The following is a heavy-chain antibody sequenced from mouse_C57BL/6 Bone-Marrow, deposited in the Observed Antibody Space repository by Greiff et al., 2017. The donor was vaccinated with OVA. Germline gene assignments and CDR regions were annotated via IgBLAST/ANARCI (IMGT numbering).Heavy chain of an antibody. CDR2: IDPENGDT. CDR3: TYYGNFDY. J-gene: IGHJ2*01. CDR1: GFNIKDDY. V-gene: IGHV14-4*01. D-gene: IGHD2-1*01. Sequence: EVQLQESGAELVRPGASVKLSCTASGFNIKDDYMPWVQQSPDQGLAWIGWIDPENGDTEYASKFQGKDTITADTPSNTTYLQLSSLTSEDTAVYYCTYYGNFDYWGQGTTLTVSS.